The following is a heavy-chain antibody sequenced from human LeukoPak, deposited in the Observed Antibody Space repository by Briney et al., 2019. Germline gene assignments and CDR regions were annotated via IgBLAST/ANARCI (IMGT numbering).Heavy chain of an antibody. J-gene: IGHJ6*03. CDR2: IIPIFGTA. CDR1: GGTFSSYA. CDR3: ARYSGSYEPGGYYYYYYMDV. D-gene: IGHD1-26*01. Sequence: SVKVSCKASGGTFSSYAISWVRQAPGQGLEWMGGIIPIFGTANYAQKFQGRVTITADKSTSTAYMELSSLRSEDTAVYYCARYSGSYEPGGYYYYYYMDVWGKGTTVTVSS. V-gene: IGHV1-69*06.